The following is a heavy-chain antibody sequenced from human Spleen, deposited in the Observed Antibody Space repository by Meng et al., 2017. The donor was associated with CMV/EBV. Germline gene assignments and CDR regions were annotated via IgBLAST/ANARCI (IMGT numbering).Heavy chain of an antibody. CDR2: IYSGGST. D-gene: IGHD5-24*01. CDR3: ARDEGDGYNSDY. CDR1: GFTFSSYW. Sequence: GESLKISCAASGFTFSSYWMHWVRQAPGKGLEWVSVIYSGGSTYYADSVKGRFTISRDNSKNTLYLQMNSLRAEDTAVYYCARDEGDGYNSDYWGQGTLVTVSS. J-gene: IGHJ4*02. V-gene: IGHV3-66*02.